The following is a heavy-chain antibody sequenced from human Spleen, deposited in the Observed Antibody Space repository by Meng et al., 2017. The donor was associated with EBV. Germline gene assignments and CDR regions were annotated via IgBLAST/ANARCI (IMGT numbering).Heavy chain of an antibody. CDR1: GDSISSFYY. V-gene: IGHV4-30-4*01. J-gene: IGHJ4*02. CDR3: ATSRGNTYGTTFDH. D-gene: IGHD5-18*01. CDR2: IHNSGNT. Sequence: PPPEAGPGQVKPSETLSLTCTVSGDSISSFYYWGWIRQPPGRGLEWIGYIHNSGNTYFNPSLKSRVTISMDTSKKQFSLNLSSVTAADTAVYYCATSRGNTYGTTFDHWGQGTLVTVSS.